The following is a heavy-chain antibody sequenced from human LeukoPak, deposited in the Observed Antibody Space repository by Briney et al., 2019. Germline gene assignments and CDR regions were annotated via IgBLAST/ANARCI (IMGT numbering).Heavy chain of an antibody. Sequence: GGSLRLSCAASEFTLKIYPMHWVRQAPGKGLEWLSVISHDGSGKNHADSVKGRFIISRDNSKNTIYLQLNSLRPEDTAMYYCAREGVQTTVDAFDIWGLGTMVIVSS. CDR3: AREGVQTTVDAFDI. CDR1: EFTLKIYP. J-gene: IGHJ3*02. D-gene: IGHD4-17*01. CDR2: ISHDGSGK. V-gene: IGHV3-30*04.